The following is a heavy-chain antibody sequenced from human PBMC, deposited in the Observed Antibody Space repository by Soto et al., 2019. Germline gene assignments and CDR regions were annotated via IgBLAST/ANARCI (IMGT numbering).Heavy chain of an antibody. CDR1: GCTFSSYW. CDR2: INSDESST. J-gene: IGHJ6*01. Sequence: PGGSLRLSCAASGCTFSSYWMHWVRQAPGKGLVWVSRINSDESSTTYADSVKGRFTISRDNAKNTLYLQMSSLRAEDTAVYYCARDDAARSGYSDCYGMEVWGQGTTVNV. CDR3: ARDDAARSGYSDCYGMEV. D-gene: IGHD3-3*01. V-gene: IGHV3-74*01.